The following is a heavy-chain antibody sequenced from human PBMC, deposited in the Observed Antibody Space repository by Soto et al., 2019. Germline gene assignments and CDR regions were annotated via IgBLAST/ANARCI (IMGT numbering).Heavy chain of an antibody. CDR2: IYHSGST. Sequence: SETLSLTCAVSGGSISSGGYSWSWIRQPPGKGLEWIGYIYHSGSTYYNPSLKSRVTISVDRSKNQFSLKLSSVTAADTAVYYCARTYSSVTTKIFDYWGQGTLVTVSS. CDR1: GGSISSGGYS. D-gene: IGHD4-4*01. J-gene: IGHJ4*02. V-gene: IGHV4-30-2*01. CDR3: ARTYSSVTTKIFDY.